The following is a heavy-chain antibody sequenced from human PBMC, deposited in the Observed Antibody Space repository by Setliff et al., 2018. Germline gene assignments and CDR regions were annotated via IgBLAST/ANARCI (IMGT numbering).Heavy chain of an antibody. D-gene: IGHD6-19*01. CDR2: ISSSGSLI. CDR3: ATKAVAGT. V-gene: IGHV3-11*01. J-gene: IGHJ4*02. CDR1: GFTFSDYY. Sequence: GSLRLSCATSGFTFSDYYMSWIRQTPGKGLEWVAYISSSGSLIYYPDCVKGRFTIFRDNAKKSVDLQMNSLRAEDTAVYYCATKAVAGTGGQGTLVTVSS.